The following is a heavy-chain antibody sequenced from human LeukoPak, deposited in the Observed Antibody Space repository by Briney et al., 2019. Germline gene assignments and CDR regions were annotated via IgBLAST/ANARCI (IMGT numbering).Heavy chain of an antibody. CDR2: ISSSSSYI. CDR3: ARGAAAGTEYYYYMDV. Sequence: GGSLRLSCAASGFTFSSYSMNWVRQAPGKGLEWVSSISSSSSYIYYADSVKGRFTISRDNAKNSLYLQMDSLRAEDTAVYCCARGAAAGTEYYYYMDVWGKGTTVTVSS. CDR1: GFTFSSYS. J-gene: IGHJ6*03. V-gene: IGHV3-21*01. D-gene: IGHD6-13*01.